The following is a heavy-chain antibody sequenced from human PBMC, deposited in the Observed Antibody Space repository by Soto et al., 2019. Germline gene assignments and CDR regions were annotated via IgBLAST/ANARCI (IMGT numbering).Heavy chain of an antibody. Sequence: EVQLVESGGGLVKPGGSLRLSCAASGFTFSNAWMTWVRQAPGKGLEWVGRIKSKTDGGTADYAAPVKGRFTISRDDSKNTLYLKLNSRKTEDTAMYSRPKGRFSSSLYFDYWGQGTRVTVSS. J-gene: IGHJ4*02. V-gene: IGHV3-15*01. CDR2: IKSKTDGGTA. CDR1: GFTFSNAW. CDR3: PKGRFSSSLYFDY. D-gene: IGHD6-6*01.